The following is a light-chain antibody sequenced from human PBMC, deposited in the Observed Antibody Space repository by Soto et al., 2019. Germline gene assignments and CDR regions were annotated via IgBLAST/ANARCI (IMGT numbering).Light chain of an antibody. Sequence: QSALTQPASVSGSPGQSITISCSGTSSDIGGYNSVSWYQQHAGKVPKLVIYEVTYRPSGGSNRFSDSKSGNTASLTISGLQAEDEADYYCSSYTSVTTVVFGGGTKLTVL. CDR3: SSYTSVTTVV. CDR1: SSDIGGYNS. CDR2: EVT. V-gene: IGLV2-14*01. J-gene: IGLJ2*01.